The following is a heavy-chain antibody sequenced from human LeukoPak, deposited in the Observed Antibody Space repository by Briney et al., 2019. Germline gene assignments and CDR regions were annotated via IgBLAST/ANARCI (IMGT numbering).Heavy chain of an antibody. CDR1: GITFSSYS. CDR3: ARDYSSGWYGHYFDY. D-gene: IGHD6-19*01. V-gene: IGHV3-48*04. J-gene: IGHJ4*02. CDR2: ISSSSSTI. Sequence: GGSLRLSCAASGITFSSYSMNWVRQAPGKGLEWVPYISSSSSTIYYADSVKGRFTISRDNAKNSLYLQMNSLRAEDTAVYYCARDYSSGWYGHYFDYWGQGTLVTVSS.